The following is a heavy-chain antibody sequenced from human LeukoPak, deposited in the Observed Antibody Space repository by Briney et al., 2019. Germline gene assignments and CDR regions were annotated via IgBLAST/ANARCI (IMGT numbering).Heavy chain of an antibody. CDR2: ITWNGGST. CDR3: ARDLASPSNSV. J-gene: IGHJ6*02. CDR1: GFRFDDYG. D-gene: IGHD5-12*01. Sequence: RSGGSLRLSCAASGFRFDDYGMSWVRQAPGKGLEWVSGITWNGGSTGYADSVKGRFTISRDNAKNSLYLQMNSLRAEDTALYYCARDLASPSNSVWGQGTTVTVSS. V-gene: IGHV3-20*04.